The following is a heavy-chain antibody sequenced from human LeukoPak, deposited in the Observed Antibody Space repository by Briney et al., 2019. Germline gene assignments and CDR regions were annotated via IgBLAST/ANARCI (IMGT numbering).Heavy chain of an antibody. CDR3: ARDVHGDYGSGWFDP. V-gene: IGHV1-69*05. Sequence: SVKVSCKTSGGTFNNSAISWVRQAPGQGLEWLGGIMRLFGTAGYAQKFQGRVTITKDESTRTVYLELTSLTSDDTAVYYCARDVHGDYGSGWFDPWGQGTLVSVSS. CDR2: IMRLFGTA. CDR1: GGTFNNSA. J-gene: IGHJ5*02. D-gene: IGHD4-17*01.